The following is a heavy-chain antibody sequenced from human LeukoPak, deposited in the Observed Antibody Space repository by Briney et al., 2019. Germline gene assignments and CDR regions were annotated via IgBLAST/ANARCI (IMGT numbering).Heavy chain of an antibody. J-gene: IGHJ4*02. V-gene: IGHV4-59*01. CDR1: GASISSYY. Sequence: PSETLSLTCTVSGASISSYYWSWIRQPPGKGLGWIGYVYYSGSTNYNPSLKSRVTMSVDTSKNHFSLKLSSVTAADTAVYYCARENSSRIDYWGQGTLVTVSS. D-gene: IGHD6-13*01. CDR2: VYYSGST. CDR3: ARENSSRIDY.